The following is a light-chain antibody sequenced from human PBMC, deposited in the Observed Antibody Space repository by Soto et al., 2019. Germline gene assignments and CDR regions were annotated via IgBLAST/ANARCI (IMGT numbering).Light chain of an antibody. V-gene: IGLV2-14*03. CDR1: SSDVGGYDY. CDR3: SSYTSSSTYVV. CDR2: DVS. J-gene: IGLJ2*01. Sequence: QSALTQPASLSGSPRQSITISCTGSSSDVGGYDYVSWYQQHPGKAPKLMIYDVSSRPSGVSNRFSGSKSGNTASLTISGLQAEDEADYYCSSYTSSSTYVVFGGGTKVTVL.